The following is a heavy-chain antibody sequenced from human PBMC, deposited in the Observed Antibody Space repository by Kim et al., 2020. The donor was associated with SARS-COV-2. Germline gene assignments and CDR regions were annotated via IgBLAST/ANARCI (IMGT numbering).Heavy chain of an antibody. J-gene: IGHJ1*01. CDR3: AKGIAAGGPAEYFQH. D-gene: IGHD6-13*01. Sequence: PSLKSRVTISVDTSKNQFSLKLSSVTAADTAVYYWAKGIAAGGPAEYFQHWGQGTLVTVSS. V-gene: IGHV4-34*01.